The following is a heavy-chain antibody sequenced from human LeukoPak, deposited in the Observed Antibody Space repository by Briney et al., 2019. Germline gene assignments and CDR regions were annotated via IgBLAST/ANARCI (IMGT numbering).Heavy chain of an antibody. D-gene: IGHD3-22*01. Sequence: PGGSLRLSCAASGFTFSGYEMNWVRQAPGKGLEWVSSISSSSSYIYYADSVKGRFTISRDNAKNSLYLQMNSLRAEDTAVYYCARESGGGVITISYFDYWGQGTLVTVSS. CDR1: GFTFSGYE. J-gene: IGHJ4*02. V-gene: IGHV3-21*01. CDR3: ARESGGGVITISYFDY. CDR2: ISSSSSYI.